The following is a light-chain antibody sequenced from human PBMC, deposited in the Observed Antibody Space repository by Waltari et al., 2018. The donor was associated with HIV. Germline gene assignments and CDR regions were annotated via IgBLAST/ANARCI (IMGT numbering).Light chain of an antibody. CDR3: SSYTSSSTFYV. Sequence: QSALTQPASVSGSPGQSITISCTGTSSDVGGYNYVSWYQQHPGKAPKLMIYDVSNRPSGVSNRFSGSKSGNTASLTISGLQAEDDAEYYCSSYTSSSTFYVFGTGTKVTVL. V-gene: IGLV2-14*03. J-gene: IGLJ1*01. CDR2: DVS. CDR1: SSDVGGYNY.